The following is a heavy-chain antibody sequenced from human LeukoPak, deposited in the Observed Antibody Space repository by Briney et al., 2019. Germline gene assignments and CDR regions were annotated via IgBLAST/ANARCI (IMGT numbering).Heavy chain of an antibody. D-gene: IGHD6-6*01. CDR2: IYPGDSDT. V-gene: IGHV5-51*01. Sequence: PGESLKISCKGSGYSFTSYWIGWVRQMPGKGLEWMGIIYPGDSDTRYSPSFQGQVTISADKSISTAYLQWSSLKASDTAMYYCARLQSSSTPNYYGMDVWGQGTTVTVSS. CDR1: GYSFTSYW. J-gene: IGHJ6*02. CDR3: ARLQSSSTPNYYGMDV.